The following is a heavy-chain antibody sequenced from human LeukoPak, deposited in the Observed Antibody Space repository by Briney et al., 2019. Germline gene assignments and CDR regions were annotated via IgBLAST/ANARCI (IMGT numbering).Heavy chain of an antibody. J-gene: IGHJ3*01. Sequence: SETLSLTCAVYGGSFSGYYWSWIRKPPGKGLEWIGEINHSGSTNYNPSLKSRVTISVDTSKNQFSLKLSSVTAADTAVYYCARGSEASLYYYSYWGQGTMVTVSS. D-gene: IGHD3-10*01. CDR3: ARGSEASLYYYSY. CDR2: INHSGST. V-gene: IGHV4-34*01. CDR1: GGSFSGYY.